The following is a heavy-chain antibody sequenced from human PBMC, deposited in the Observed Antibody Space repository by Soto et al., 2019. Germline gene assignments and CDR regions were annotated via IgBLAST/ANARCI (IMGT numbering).Heavy chain of an antibody. D-gene: IGHD3-22*01. J-gene: IGHJ4*02. Sequence: QVLLVQSGAEVKKPGSSVKVSCKLSGATFSSYAMSWVRQAPGQGLEWIGGIIPFFGTPNYAQKLQGRVTITADTSTATSYVELSSLRSDDTAVYYCARDKGAYYSHLVYWGQGTLVTVSS. V-gene: IGHV1-69*06. CDR2: IIPFFGTP. CDR1: GATFSSYA. CDR3: ARDKGAYYSHLVY.